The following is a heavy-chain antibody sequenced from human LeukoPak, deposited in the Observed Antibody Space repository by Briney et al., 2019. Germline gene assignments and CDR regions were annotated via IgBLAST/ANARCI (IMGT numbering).Heavy chain of an antibody. CDR1: GASIRSSY. J-gene: IGHJ4*02. CDR3: AKADTAMTPDFDY. CDR2: IYYSGST. V-gene: IGHV4-59*01. D-gene: IGHD5-18*01. Sequence: SETLSLTCTVSGASIRSSYWSWIRQPPGKGLEWIGYIYYSGSTNYNPSPKSRVTISVDTSKNQFSLKLSSVTAADTAVYYCAKADTAMTPDFDYWGQGTLVTVSS.